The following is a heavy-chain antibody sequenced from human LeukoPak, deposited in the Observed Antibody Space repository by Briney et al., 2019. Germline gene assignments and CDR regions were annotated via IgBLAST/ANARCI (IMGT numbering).Heavy chain of an antibody. D-gene: IGHD3-22*01. J-gene: IGHJ1*01. CDR1: GFTFSSYA. CDR3: AKWTTYYYDSSGYVVEYFQH. CDR2: ISGSGGST. Sequence: GGSLRLSCAAPGFTFSSYAMSWVRQAPGQGLEWVSAISGSGGSTYYADSVKGRFTISRDNSKSTLYLQMNSLRAEDTAVYYCAKWTTYYYDSSGYVVEYFQHWGQGTLVTGSS. V-gene: IGHV3-23*01.